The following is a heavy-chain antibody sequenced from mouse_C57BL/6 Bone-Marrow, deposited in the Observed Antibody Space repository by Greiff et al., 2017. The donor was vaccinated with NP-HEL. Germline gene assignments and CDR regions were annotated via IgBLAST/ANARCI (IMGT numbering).Heavy chain of an antibody. Sequence: VQLKESGAELVRPGASVKLSCTASGFNIKDDYMPWVKQRPEQGLEWIGWLDPENGDTEYASKFQGNATITADTSSNTAYLQLSSLTSEDTAVYYCTTITTVVATSGFDYWGQGTTLTVSS. J-gene: IGHJ2*01. V-gene: IGHV14-4*01. D-gene: IGHD1-1*01. CDR2: LDPENGDT. CDR3: TTITTVVATSGFDY. CDR1: GFNIKDDY.